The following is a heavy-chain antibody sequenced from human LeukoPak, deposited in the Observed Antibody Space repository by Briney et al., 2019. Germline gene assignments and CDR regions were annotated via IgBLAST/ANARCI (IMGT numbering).Heavy chain of an antibody. CDR1: GGSFSGYY. Sequence: NPSETLSLTCAVYGGSFSGYYWSWIRQPPGKGLEWIGEINHSGSTNYNPSLKSRVTISVDTSKSQFSLKLSSVTAADTAVYYCARGRYSYGRTFDYWGQGTLVTVSS. D-gene: IGHD5-18*01. CDR2: INHSGST. J-gene: IGHJ4*02. CDR3: ARGRYSYGRTFDY. V-gene: IGHV4-34*01.